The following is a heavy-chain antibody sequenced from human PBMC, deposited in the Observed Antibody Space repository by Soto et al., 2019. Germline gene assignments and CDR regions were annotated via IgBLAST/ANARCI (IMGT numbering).Heavy chain of an antibody. V-gene: IGHV1-69*08. D-gene: IGHD5-12*01. Sequence: QVQLVQSGAEVKKPGSSVKVSCKASGGTFSNDIITWVRQAPGQGLEWMGRIIPLLDIANYAQKFQGRVTITADKSTSTAYMEPNSLRSEDTAVYYCVRDSPIGSTYSGYDGIDYWGQGTLVTVSS. CDR1: GGTFSNDI. CDR2: IIPLLDIA. CDR3: VRDSPIGSTYSGYDGIDY. J-gene: IGHJ4*02.